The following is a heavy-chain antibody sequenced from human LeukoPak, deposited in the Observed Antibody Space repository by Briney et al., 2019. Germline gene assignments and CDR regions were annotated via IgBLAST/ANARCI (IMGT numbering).Heavy chain of an antibody. CDR2: IYYSGST. CDR1: GGSISSYY. CDR3: ARGELGIDPFDY. J-gene: IGHJ4*02. Sequence: SETLSLTCTVSGGSISSYYWSWIRQPPGKGLEWIGYIYYSGSTNYNPSLKSRVTISVDTSKNQFSLKLSSVTAADTAVYYCARGELGIDPFDYWGQGTLVTVSS. V-gene: IGHV4-59*01. D-gene: IGHD7-27*01.